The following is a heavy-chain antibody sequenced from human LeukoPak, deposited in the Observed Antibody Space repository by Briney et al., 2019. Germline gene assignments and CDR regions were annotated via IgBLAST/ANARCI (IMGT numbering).Heavy chain of an antibody. Sequence: SETLSLTCAVYGGSFSGYYWSWIRQPPGKGLEWIGEINHSGSTNYNPSLKSRVTISVDTSKNQFSLKLSSVTAADTAVYYCARLYYYGSGSYYSPRHFDYWGQGTLVTVSS. CDR2: INHSGST. V-gene: IGHV4-34*01. CDR3: ARLYYYGSGSYYSPRHFDY. J-gene: IGHJ4*02. D-gene: IGHD3-10*01. CDR1: GGSFSGYY.